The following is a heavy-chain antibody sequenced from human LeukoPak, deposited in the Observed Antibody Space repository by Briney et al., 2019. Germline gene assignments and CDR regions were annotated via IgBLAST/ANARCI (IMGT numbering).Heavy chain of an antibody. CDR1: GDSISSFY. CDR2: IYSSGST. Sequence: PSETLSLTCTVPGDSISSFYWSWIRQSAWKGLEWIGRIYSSGSTNYNPSLKSRVTMSRDTSKNQISLKVNSVTAADTAVYYCARTPGVDAFDIWGQGTMVTVSS. J-gene: IGHJ3*02. V-gene: IGHV4-4*07. D-gene: IGHD1-14*01. CDR3: ARTPGVDAFDI.